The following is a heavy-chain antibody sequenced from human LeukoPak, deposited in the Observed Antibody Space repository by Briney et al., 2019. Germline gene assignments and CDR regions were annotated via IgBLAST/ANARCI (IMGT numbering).Heavy chain of an antibody. V-gene: IGHV3-23*01. Sequence: GGSLRLSCAASGFTFNIYVMSWVRLAPGKGLQWVASMCGSAGCTFYADSVEGRFTISRDNSKNILYLEMNSLRAEDTAIYYCARDRPNYHESSGHYYDRDGDHWGQGTPVTVSS. J-gene: IGHJ5*02. CDR1: GFTFNIYV. D-gene: IGHD3-22*01. CDR2: MCGSAGCT. CDR3: ARDRPNYHESSGHYYDRDGDH.